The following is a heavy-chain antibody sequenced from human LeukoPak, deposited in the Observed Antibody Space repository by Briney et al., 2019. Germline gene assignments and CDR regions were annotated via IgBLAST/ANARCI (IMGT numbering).Heavy chain of an antibody. Sequence: GGSPRLSCAASGFTFSSYAMSWVRQAPGKGLEWVSAISGSGGSTYYADSVKGRFTISRDNSKYTLDLQMNSLRAEDTAVYYCAKQVDYGSGSRLTNWGQGTLVTDSS. CDR2: ISGSGGST. CDR1: GFTFSSYA. CDR3: AKQVDYGSGSRLTN. D-gene: IGHD3-10*01. V-gene: IGHV3-23*01. J-gene: IGHJ4*02.